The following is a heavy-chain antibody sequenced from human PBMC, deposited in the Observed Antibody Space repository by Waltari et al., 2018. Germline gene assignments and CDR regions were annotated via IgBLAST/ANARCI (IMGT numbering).Heavy chain of an antibody. CDR2: VYHGGIS. V-gene: IGHV4-39*07. D-gene: IGHD3-16*01. Sequence: QLRLQESGPGVVRPSETLSLTCTVSGDSVNNTSYYWGWLRQAPKKGLEWIGSVYHGGISYHNPSLMSRVTISVDTSRNQFSLRLTSVTAADTAIYYCARGGPSLFWGQGTLVTVSS. J-gene: IGHJ4*02. CDR1: GDSVNNTSYY. CDR3: ARGGPSLF.